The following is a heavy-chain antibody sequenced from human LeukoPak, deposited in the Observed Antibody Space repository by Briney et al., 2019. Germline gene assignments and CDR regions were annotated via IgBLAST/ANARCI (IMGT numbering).Heavy chain of an antibody. Sequence: GGSLRLSCAVSGFTFSSYEMNWVRQAPGKGLEWVSYISSSGSTIYYADSVKGRFTISRDNNKNSLYLHMNNLRPEDSGFYYCAKAGSYQMGPRYYYYMDVWGKGTAVTVSS. CDR3: AKAGSYQMGPRYYYYMDV. J-gene: IGHJ6*03. CDR1: GFTFSSYE. D-gene: IGHD3-9*01. CDR2: ISSSGSTI. V-gene: IGHV3-48*03.